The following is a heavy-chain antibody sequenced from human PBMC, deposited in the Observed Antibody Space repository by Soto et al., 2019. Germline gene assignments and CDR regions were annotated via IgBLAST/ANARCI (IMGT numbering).Heavy chain of an antibody. CDR1: GFMFSNHG. CDR2: IWSDGNNR. CDR3: VRGDNWNDEASDY. Sequence: QAQLVESGGGVVQPGRSLRLSCAASGFMFSNHGMHWVRQAPGKGLEWVAVIWSDGNNRYYADSVKGRFTISRDNSKNTVYLQMNRLRGEDTAVYYCVRGDNWNDEASDYWGQGTLVTVSS. D-gene: IGHD1-1*01. J-gene: IGHJ4*02. V-gene: IGHV3-33*01.